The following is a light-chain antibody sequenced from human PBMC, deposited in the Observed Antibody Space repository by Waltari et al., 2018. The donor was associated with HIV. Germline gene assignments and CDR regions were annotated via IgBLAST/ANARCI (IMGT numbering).Light chain of an antibody. CDR2: EVS. J-gene: IGLJ2*01. Sequence: QSALTQPASVSGSPGQSITISCTGTSSDVGSYNLVSWYQQHPGKAPKPMIYEVSKRPSGGSSRFSGSKSGNTASLTISGLQAEDEADYYCCSYAGSSTYVVFGGGTKLTVL. CDR1: SSDVGSYNL. CDR3: CSYAGSSTYVV. V-gene: IGLV2-23*02.